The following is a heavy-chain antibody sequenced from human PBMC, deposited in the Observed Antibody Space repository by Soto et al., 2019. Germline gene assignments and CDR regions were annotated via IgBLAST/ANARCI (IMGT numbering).Heavy chain of an antibody. V-gene: IGHV4-31*03. Sequence: SETLSLTCTVSGGSISSGGYYWSWIRQHPGRGLEWIGYIYYSGSTYYNPSLKSRVTISVDTSKNQFSLKLSSVTAADTAVYYCARGRYGDYPPTYYFDYWGQGTLVTVSS. CDR1: GGSISSGGYY. J-gene: IGHJ4*02. D-gene: IGHD4-17*01. CDR2: IYYSGST. CDR3: ARGRYGDYPPTYYFDY.